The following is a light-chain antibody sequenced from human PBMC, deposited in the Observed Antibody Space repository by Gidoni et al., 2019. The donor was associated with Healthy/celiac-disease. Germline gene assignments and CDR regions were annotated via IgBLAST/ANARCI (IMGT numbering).Light chain of an antibody. Sequence: DIQMTQSPSSLSASVGDRVTITCQASQDISNYSNWYQQKPGKAPKLLIYDASNLETGVPSRFSGSGSGTDFTFTICSLQPEDISTYYFQQYDNLPLTFXGXTKVEIK. CDR1: QDISNY. V-gene: IGKV1-33*01. CDR3: QQYDNLPLT. J-gene: IGKJ4*01. CDR2: DAS.